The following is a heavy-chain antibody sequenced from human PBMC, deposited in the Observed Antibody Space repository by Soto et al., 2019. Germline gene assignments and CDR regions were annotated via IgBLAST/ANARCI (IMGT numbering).Heavy chain of an antibody. CDR1: GYTFHNYA. Sequence: VGSLRLSCAASGYTFHNYAMSWVRQAPGKGLEWVSGISSSGATTYYGDSVEGRFTIFRDNSQNTLYLHMNSLRAEDTALYYCAKENRAVSGTKGAFDLWGQGTMVTVSS. D-gene: IGHD6-19*01. CDR3: AKENRAVSGTKGAFDL. J-gene: IGHJ3*01. CDR2: ISSSGATT. V-gene: IGHV3-23*01.